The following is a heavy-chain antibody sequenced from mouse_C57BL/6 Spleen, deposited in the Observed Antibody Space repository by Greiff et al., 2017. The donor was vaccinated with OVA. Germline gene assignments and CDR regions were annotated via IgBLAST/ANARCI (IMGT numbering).Heavy chain of an antibody. CDR1: GYTFTGYW. CDR3: ARMISPDAMDY. CDR2: ILPGSGST. J-gene: IGHJ4*01. D-gene: IGHD2-3*01. Sequence: QVQLQQSGAELMKPGASVKLSCKATGYTFTGYWIEWVKQRPGPGLEWIGEILPGSGSTNYNQKFKGKATFTADKSSNTAYMQLSSLTTEDSAIDYCARMISPDAMDYWGQGTSVTVSS. V-gene: IGHV1-9*01.